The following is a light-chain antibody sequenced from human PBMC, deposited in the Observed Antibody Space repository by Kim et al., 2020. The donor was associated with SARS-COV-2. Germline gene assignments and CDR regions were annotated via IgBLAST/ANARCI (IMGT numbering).Light chain of an antibody. Sequence: EIVLTQSPATLSLSPGERATLSCRASQSIGGNSLAWYQQRPGQAPRLLVYDTSIRATGIPARFNGGGSGTDFTLTIGGLETDDASVFYCQQYFSSSPTFGQGTKVDIK. CDR1: QSIGGNS. J-gene: IGKJ1*01. CDR3: QQYFSSSPT. V-gene: IGKV3D-20*02. CDR2: DTS.